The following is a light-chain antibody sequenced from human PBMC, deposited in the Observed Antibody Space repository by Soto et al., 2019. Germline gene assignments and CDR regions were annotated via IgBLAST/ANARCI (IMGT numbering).Light chain of an antibody. CDR1: SSNIGAGYD. Sequence: QCVLTQPPSVSGAPGQRVTISCTWSSSNIGAGYDVHWYQQLPGTAPKLLIYGNSNRPSGVPDRFSGSKSGTSASLAITGIQAEDEADYYCQYYDSSLSGYVFGTGTKVTVL. V-gene: IGLV1-40*01. J-gene: IGLJ1*01. CDR3: QYYDSSLSGYV. CDR2: GNS.